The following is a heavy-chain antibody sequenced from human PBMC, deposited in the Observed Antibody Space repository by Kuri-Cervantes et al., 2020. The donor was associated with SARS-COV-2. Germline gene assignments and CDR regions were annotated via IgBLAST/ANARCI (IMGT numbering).Heavy chain of an antibody. J-gene: IGHJ6*03. Sequence: SGPPLVKPTETLTLTCTDSGLSLSNARRSVSWIREPPGKALEWLAHIFSNDEKSYSTSLKSRLTISKDTSKSQVVLTMTNMDPVDTATYYCAWILVATPYYYYMDVWGKGTTVTVSS. CDR3: AWILVATPYYYYMDV. CDR1: GLSLSNARRS. V-gene: IGHV2-26*01. CDR2: IFSNDEK. D-gene: IGHD5-12*01.